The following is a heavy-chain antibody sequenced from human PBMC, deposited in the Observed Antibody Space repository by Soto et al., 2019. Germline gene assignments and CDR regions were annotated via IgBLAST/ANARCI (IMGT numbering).Heavy chain of an antibody. CDR2: TYYRSKWYN. D-gene: IGHD2-2*01. J-gene: IGHJ5*02. CDR1: GDSVSSNSAA. CDR3: ARDLYQYQLPLGYWFDP. V-gene: IGHV6-1*01. Sequence: SQTLSLTCAISGDSVSSNSAAWNWIRQSPSRGLEWLGRTYYRSKWYNDYAVSVKSRITINPDTSKNQFSLQLNSVTPEDTAVYYCARDLYQYQLPLGYWFDPWGQGTLVTVSS.